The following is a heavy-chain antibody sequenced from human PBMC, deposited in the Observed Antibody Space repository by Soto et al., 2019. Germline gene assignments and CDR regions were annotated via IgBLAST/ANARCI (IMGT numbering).Heavy chain of an antibody. Sequence: ETLSLTCIVSGVSVRSYTWSWVRQPANKGLEWIGRVFSSVSATYNPSLKSRVTITMDTPENRISLKLDSVTAADAGVYYCARDGMTTGDTWGPGTAVTVSS. V-gene: IGHV4-4*07. CDR3: ARDGMTTGDT. D-gene: IGHD2-21*02. J-gene: IGHJ4*02. CDR1: GVSVRSYT. CDR2: VFSSVSA.